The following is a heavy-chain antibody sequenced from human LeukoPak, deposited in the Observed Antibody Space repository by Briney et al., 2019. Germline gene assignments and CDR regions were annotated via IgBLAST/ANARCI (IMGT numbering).Heavy chain of an antibody. Sequence: ASVKVSCKASGYTFTSYDINWVRQATGQGLEWMGWMNPNSGNTGYAEKFQGRVTMTRNTSISTAYMELSSLRSEDTAVYYCASHPVRGVIQLDSWYWFDPWGQGTLVTVSS. CDR3: ASHPVRGVIQLDSWYWFDP. J-gene: IGHJ5*02. D-gene: IGHD3-10*01. CDR2: MNPNSGNT. CDR1: GYTFTSYD. V-gene: IGHV1-8*01.